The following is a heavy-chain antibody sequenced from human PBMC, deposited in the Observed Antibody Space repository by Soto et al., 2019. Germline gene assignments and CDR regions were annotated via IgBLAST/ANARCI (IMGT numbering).Heavy chain of an antibody. CDR3: GKLDSSYYFDY. D-gene: IGHD3-22*01. J-gene: IGHJ4*02. Sequence: GESLKISCKGSGYTFTTYWIGWVRQMPGKGLEWMGIIYPGDSDTTYSPSFQGQVTISADKSISTAYLQWNSLKASDSAMYYCGKLDSSYYFDYWGQGTLVTVSS. V-gene: IGHV5-51*01. CDR1: GYTFTTYW. CDR2: IYPGDSDT.